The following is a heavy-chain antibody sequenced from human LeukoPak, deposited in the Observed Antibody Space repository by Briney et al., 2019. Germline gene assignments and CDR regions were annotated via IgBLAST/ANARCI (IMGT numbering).Heavy chain of an antibody. CDR2: IDEDGSET. Sequence: PGGSLRLSCEVSGFTFGNYWMVWVRQAPGKGLEWVASIDEDGSETSYVDSVTGRFTVSRDHAKNSLFLQMNSLRAEDTAVYYCVRYGRRANDQPFDVWGQGTMVTVSS. V-gene: IGHV3-7*01. J-gene: IGHJ3*01. D-gene: IGHD1-1*01. CDR1: GFTFGNYW. CDR3: VRYGRRANDQPFDV.